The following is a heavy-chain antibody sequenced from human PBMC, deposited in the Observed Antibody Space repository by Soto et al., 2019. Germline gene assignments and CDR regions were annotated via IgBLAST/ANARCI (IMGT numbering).Heavy chain of an antibody. V-gene: IGHV4-34*01. D-gene: IGHD3-10*01. CDR3: ARHGSYGSGSYRRMDV. CDR2: INHSGST. CDR1: GGSFSGYY. Sequence: QVQLQQWGAGLLKPSETLSLTCAVYGGSFSGYYWSWIRQPPGKGLEWIGEINHSGSTNYNPSLKSRVTISVDTSKNQFSLKLSSVTAADTAVYYCARHGSYGSGSYRRMDVWGKGTTVTVSS. J-gene: IGHJ6*04.